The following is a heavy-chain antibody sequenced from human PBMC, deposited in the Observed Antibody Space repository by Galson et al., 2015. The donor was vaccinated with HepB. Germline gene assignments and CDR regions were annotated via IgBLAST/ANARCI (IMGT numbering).Heavy chain of an antibody. V-gene: IGHV3-30*18. Sequence: SLRLSCAASGFTFSSYGMHWVRQAPGKGLEWVAVISYDGSNKYYADSVKGRFTISRDNSKNTLYLQMNSLRAEDTAVYYCANGAFQQQLDNYFDYWGQGTLVTVSS. D-gene: IGHD6-13*01. CDR3: ANGAFQQQLDNYFDY. CDR2: ISYDGSNK. J-gene: IGHJ4*02. CDR1: GFTFSSYG.